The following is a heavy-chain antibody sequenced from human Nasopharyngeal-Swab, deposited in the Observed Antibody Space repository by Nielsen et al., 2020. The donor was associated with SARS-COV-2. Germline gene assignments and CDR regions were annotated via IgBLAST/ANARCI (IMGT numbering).Heavy chain of an antibody. Sequence: GESPKIPCQGSGYSFTSYWIGRVRQMPGKGLEWVGIIYTGDSDTRYSPSFQGQVTISADKSISTAYLQWSSLKASDTAMYYCARLVSTTVTTTYFDYRGQGTLVTVSS. D-gene: IGHD4-17*01. CDR2: IYTGDSDT. V-gene: IGHV5-51*01. CDR3: ARLVSTTVTTTYFDY. J-gene: IGHJ4*02. CDR1: GYSFTSYW.